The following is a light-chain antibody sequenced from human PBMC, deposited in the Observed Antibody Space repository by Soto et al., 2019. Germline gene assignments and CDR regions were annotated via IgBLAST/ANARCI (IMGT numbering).Light chain of an antibody. CDR1: QDITNY. Sequence: DIRMTQSPSSLSSSVGDRVTITFQASQDITNYLNWYLQKPGKAPKLLIYDASNLETGVPSRFSGNGSGTDFTFTISSLQPEDVATYYCQQCDNLPLTFGGGTKVDIK. CDR3: QQCDNLPLT. CDR2: DAS. J-gene: IGKJ4*01. V-gene: IGKV1-33*01.